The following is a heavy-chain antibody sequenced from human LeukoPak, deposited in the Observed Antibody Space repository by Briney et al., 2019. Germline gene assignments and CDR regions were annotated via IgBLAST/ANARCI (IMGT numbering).Heavy chain of an antibody. Sequence: GRSLRLSCAASGFTFSSYGMHWVRQAPGKGLEWVAVISYDGSNKYYADSVKGRFTISRDNSKNTLYLQMNSQRAEDTAVYYCAKPVPGSGWSLDYWGQGTLVTVSS. CDR3: AKPVPGSGWSLDY. CDR2: ISYDGSNK. J-gene: IGHJ4*02. CDR1: GFTFSSYG. V-gene: IGHV3-30*18. D-gene: IGHD6-19*01.